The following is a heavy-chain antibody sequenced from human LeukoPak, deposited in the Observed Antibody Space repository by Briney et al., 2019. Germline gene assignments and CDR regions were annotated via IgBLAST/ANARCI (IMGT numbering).Heavy chain of an antibody. CDR2: IYSGGST. D-gene: IGHD1/OR15-1a*01. Sequence: GGSLRLSCAASGFTFSSYTMSWVRQAPGKGLEWVSVIYSGGSTYYADSVKGRFTISRDNVKNTLFLQMNSLGAEDTALYYRARGWNTTPRSGFDIWGLGTMVTVSS. CDR3: ARGWNTTPRSGFDI. J-gene: IGHJ3*02. CDR1: GFTFSSYT. V-gene: IGHV3-23*03.